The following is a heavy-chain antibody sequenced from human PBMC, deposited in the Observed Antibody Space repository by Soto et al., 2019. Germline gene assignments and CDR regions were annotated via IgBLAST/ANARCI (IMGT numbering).Heavy chain of an antibody. D-gene: IGHD5-12*01. CDR1: GFTFSSYG. J-gene: IGHJ5*02. Sequence: PGGSLRLSCAASGFTFSSYGMHWVCQAPGKGLEWVAVISYDGSNNYYEDPVKGRFTISRDNSKNTLYLQMNSLGAEDTAVYYCAKAGTRMATKLSPVNHWGQGTLVTVSS. CDR2: ISYDGSNN. V-gene: IGHV3-30*18. CDR3: AKAGTRMATKLSPVNH.